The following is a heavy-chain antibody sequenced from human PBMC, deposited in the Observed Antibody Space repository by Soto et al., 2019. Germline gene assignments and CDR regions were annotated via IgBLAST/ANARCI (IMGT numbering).Heavy chain of an antibody. CDR3: ARTTAVPNTLRSRYFFDY. CDR2: VYYSGTT. D-gene: IGHD4-17*01. V-gene: IGHV4-61*08. CDR1: GGPISSGGYY. J-gene: IGHJ4*02. Sequence: PSETLSLTCTVSGGPISSGGYYWSWIRQPPGKRLEWIGYVYYSGTTNYNPSLKSRVTISVDLSKNRFSLRLSSVTTADTALYYCARTTAVPNTLRSRYFFDYWGQGTLVTVYS.